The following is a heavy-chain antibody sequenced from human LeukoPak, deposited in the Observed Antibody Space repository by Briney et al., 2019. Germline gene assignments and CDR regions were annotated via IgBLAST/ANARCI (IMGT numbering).Heavy chain of an antibody. CDR3: ARDSYSYGYGGFDY. D-gene: IGHD5-18*01. J-gene: IGHJ4*02. Sequence: SETLSLTCTASGGSISGGDRYWSWIRQSPGKGLEWIGYIYSTGNTYYNPSLKSRVIISVDTSKNQFSLELNSVTAADTAVYYCARDSYSYGYGGFDYWGQGILVTVSS. V-gene: IGHV4-30-4*01. CDR1: GGSISGGDRY. CDR2: IYSTGNT.